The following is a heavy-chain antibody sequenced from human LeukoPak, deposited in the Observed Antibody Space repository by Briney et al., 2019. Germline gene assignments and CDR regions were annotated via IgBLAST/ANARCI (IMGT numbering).Heavy chain of an antibody. D-gene: IGHD3-22*01. V-gene: IGHV4-61*10. CDR3: ARVDSSGYLGHDAFDI. J-gene: IGHJ3*02. Sequence: SETLSLTCTVSGASLSSGSDYWTWIRQPAGEGLEWIGQIYSSGSTNYSPSLTSRVTISADTSKNQFSLKLNSVTAADTAVYYCARVDSSGYLGHDAFDIWGQGTMVTVSS. CDR1: GASLSSGSDY. CDR2: IYSSGST.